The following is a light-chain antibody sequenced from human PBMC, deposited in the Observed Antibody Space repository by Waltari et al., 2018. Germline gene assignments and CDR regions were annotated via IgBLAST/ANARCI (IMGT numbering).Light chain of an antibody. CDR1: QSIGIY. J-gene: IGKJ1*01. CDR3: QHYVRLPVT. V-gene: IGKV3-20*01. Sequence: EIMLTQSPGTLSLSPGERATLSCRASQSIGIYLVWYQQRPGQAPRLLIYGASNRATGIPDRFSGSGSGTDFSLTISRLDPEDFAVYYCQHYVRLPVTFGHGTKVEIK. CDR2: GAS.